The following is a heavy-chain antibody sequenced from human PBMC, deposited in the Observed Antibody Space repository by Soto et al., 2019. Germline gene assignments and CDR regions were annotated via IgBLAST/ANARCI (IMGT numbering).Heavy chain of an antibody. CDR3: ARDLRGHYGP. D-gene: IGHD4-17*01. Sequence: PGGSLRLSCAASGFNFRNFNMIWVRQAPGKGLEWVSSVSGSSSYIYYADSVKGRFTVSRDNANNLVFLQMNGLRPEDTAMYYCARDLRGHYGPWGQGTMVTVSS. V-gene: IGHV3-21*06. J-gene: IGHJ3*01. CDR1: GFNFRNFN. CDR2: VSGSSSYI.